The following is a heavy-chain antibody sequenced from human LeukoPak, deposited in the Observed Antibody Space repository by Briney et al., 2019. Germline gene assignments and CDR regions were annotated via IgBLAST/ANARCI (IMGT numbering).Heavy chain of an antibody. J-gene: IGHJ4*02. Sequence: ASVKVSCKASGYTFTSYGISWVRQAPGQGLEWMGWISAYNGNTNYAQKFQGRVTMTEDTSTDTAYMELSSLRSEDTAVYYCATGRFRYYDSSGYVDYWGQGTLVTVSS. CDR3: ATGRFRYYDSSGYVDY. CDR1: GYTFTSYG. D-gene: IGHD3-22*01. V-gene: IGHV1-18*01. CDR2: ISAYNGNT.